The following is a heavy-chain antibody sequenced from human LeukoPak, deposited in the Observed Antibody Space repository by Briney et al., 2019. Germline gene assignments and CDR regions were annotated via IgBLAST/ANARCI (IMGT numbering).Heavy chain of an antibody. D-gene: IGHD1-14*01. V-gene: IGHV4-61*02. Sequence: SQTLSLTCTVSGGSISSGSYYWSWIRQPAGKGLEWIGRIYTSGSANYNPSLKSRVTISVDTSKNQFSLKLSSATAADTAVHYCARCDRYYFDYWGQGTLVTVSS. CDR1: GGSISSGSYY. CDR2: IYTSGSA. J-gene: IGHJ4*02. CDR3: ARCDRYYFDY.